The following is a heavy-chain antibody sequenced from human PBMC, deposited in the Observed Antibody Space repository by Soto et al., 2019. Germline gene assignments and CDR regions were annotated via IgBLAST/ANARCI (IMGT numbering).Heavy chain of an antibody. V-gene: IGHV3-33*01. Sequence: QVQLVESGGGVVQPGRSLRLSCEASGFTFSTYGMHWVRQAPGKGLEWVAVIWYDGSNKYYADSVKGRFTISRDNSEKYLYMQMNNLTDEATAVHYCEIEQYCSTARWYSTPLDHWGQGNLVTGFS. D-gene: IGHD2-2*01. CDR2: IWYDGSNK. J-gene: IGHJ4*02. CDR1: GFTFSTYG. CDR3: EIEQYCSTARWYSTPLDH.